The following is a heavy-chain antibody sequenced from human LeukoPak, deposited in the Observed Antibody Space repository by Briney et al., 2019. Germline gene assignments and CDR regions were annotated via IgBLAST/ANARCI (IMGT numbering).Heavy chain of an antibody. D-gene: IGHD3-22*01. CDR2: IIPILGIA. V-gene: IGHV1-69*04. Sequence: ASVKVSCKASGGTFSSYAISWVRQAPGQGLEWMGRIIPILGIANYAQKFQGRVTITADKSTSTAYMELSSLRSEDTAVYYCARAFEGDYDSSGYYYGYWGQGTLVTVSS. CDR1: GGTFSSYA. J-gene: IGHJ4*02. CDR3: ARAFEGDYDSSGYYYGY.